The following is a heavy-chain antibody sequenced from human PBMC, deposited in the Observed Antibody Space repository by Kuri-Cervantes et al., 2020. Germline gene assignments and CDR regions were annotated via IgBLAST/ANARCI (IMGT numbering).Heavy chain of an antibody. CDR1: GGSFSGYY. D-gene: IGHD5-12*01. J-gene: IGHJ4*02. CDR3: AREGYSGYVPFEY. CDR2: AYLVGTT. Sequence: GSLRLSCAIYGGSFSGYYWSWIRQPPGKGLEWIGNAYLVGTTNYNPSLESRVTISVDTSKNQFSLKVSSVTAADTAVYYCAREGYSGYVPFEYWGQGTLVTVSS. V-gene: IGHV4-34*11.